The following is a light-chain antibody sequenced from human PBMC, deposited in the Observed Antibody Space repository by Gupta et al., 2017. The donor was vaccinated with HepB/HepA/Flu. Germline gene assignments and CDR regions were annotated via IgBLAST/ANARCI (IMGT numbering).Light chain of an antibody. CDR1: QSVSSTY. CDR2: GAS. CDR3: QQDGSSPFT. J-gene: IGKJ4*01. V-gene: IGKV3-20*01. Sequence: EIVLTQSPGTLSLSPGERATLPCRASQSVSSTYLAWYQQKPGQAPRLLIYGASSRATGIPDRFSGSGSGTDFILTISRLEPEDFAVYYCQQDGSSPFTFGRGTKVEI.